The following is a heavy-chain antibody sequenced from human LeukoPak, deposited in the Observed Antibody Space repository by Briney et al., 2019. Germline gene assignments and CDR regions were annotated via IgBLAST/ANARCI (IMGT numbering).Heavy chain of an antibody. CDR3: AREGAIAARPSDY. J-gene: IGHJ4*02. D-gene: IGHD6-6*01. V-gene: IGHV4-31*03. CDR2: IYYSGST. CDR1: GGSISSGGYY. Sequence: SGTLSLTCTVSGGSISSGGYYWSWIRQHPGRGLEWIGCIYYSGSTYYNPSLKSRVTISVDTSKNQFSLKLSSVTAADTAVYYCAREGAIAARPSDYWGQGTLVTVSS.